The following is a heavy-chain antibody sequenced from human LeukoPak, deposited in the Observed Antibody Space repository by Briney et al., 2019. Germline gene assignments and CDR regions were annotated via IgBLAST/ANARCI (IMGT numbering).Heavy chain of an antibody. CDR1: GGTFSSYA. Sequence: ASVKVSCKASGGTFSSYATSWVRQAPGQGLEWMGGFDPEDGETIYAQKFQGRVTMTEDTSTDTAYMELSSLRSEDTAVYYCATLGGIEDYWGQGTLVTVSS. J-gene: IGHJ4*02. CDR3: ATLGGIEDY. D-gene: IGHD2-15*01. CDR2: FDPEDGET. V-gene: IGHV1-24*01.